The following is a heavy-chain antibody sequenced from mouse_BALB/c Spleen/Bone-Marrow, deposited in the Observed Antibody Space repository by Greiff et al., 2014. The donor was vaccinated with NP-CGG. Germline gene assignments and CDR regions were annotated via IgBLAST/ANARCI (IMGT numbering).Heavy chain of an antibody. J-gene: IGHJ4*01. CDR3: ARETTRGAMDY. CDR1: GFTFSDYG. D-gene: IGHD2-1*01. Sequence: EVKLVESGGALVQPGGSRKLSCAASGFTFSDYGMAWVRQAPGKGPEWVAFISNLAYSIYYTDTVTGRFTISRENAKNTLYPEMSVQSADDTAMYYFARETTRGAMDYWGQGTSVTVSS. CDR2: ISNLAYSI. V-gene: IGHV5-15*02.